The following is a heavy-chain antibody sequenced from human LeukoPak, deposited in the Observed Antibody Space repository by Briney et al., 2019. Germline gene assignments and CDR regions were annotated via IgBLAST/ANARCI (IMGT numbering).Heavy chain of an antibody. J-gene: IGHJ4*02. CDR3: TTATDTMIVYFDY. CDR1: GFTFSNAW. V-gene: IGHV3-15*01. D-gene: IGHD3-22*01. Sequence: GGSLRLSCAASGFTFSNAWMSWVRQAPGKGLEWVGRIKSKTDGGTTDYAAPVKGRFTISRDDSKNTLYLQMNSLKTEDTAVYYCTTATDTMIVYFDYWGQGTLVTVSS. CDR2: IKSKTDGGTT.